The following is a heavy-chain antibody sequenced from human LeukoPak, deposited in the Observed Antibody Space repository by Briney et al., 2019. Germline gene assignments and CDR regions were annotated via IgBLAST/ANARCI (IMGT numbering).Heavy chain of an antibody. Sequence: PGGSLRLSRTASGFTFGDYAMSWFRQAPGKGLEWVGFIRSKAYGGTTEYAASVKGRFTISRDDSKSIAYLQMNSLKTEDTAVYYCTRGYYGSGSYLFDYWGQGTLVTVSS. D-gene: IGHD3-10*01. V-gene: IGHV3-49*03. J-gene: IGHJ4*02. CDR2: IRSKAYGGTT. CDR1: GFTFGDYA. CDR3: TRGYYGSGSYLFDY.